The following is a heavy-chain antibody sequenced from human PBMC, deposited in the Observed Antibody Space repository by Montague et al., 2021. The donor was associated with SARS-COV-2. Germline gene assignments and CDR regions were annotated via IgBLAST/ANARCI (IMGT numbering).Heavy chain of an antibody. D-gene: IGHD2-15*01. V-gene: IGHV4-39*01. J-gene: IGHJ4*02. Sequence: SETLSLTCTVSGGSISSSSYYWAWIRQPPGKGLEWIGSIYYRGSTYYNPSLKSRVFISVDTSKNQLSLTLTSVTAADTAVYYCATQDDPSSCIPAPFDFWGQGTLLSVSS. CDR3: ATQDDPSSCIPAPFDF. CDR2: IYYRGST. CDR1: GGSISSSSYY.